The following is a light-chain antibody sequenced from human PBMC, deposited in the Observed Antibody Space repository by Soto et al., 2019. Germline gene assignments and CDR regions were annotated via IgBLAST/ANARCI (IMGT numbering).Light chain of an antibody. J-gene: IGKJ1*01. Sequence: EIVMTQSPATLSVSPGERATLSCRASQSVSSNLACYQQKPGQAPRLLIYGASTRATDIPARFSGSGSGTEVTLTISSLQSEDFAIYYCQQYDNWPWTFGPGTKVEIK. V-gene: IGKV3-15*01. CDR1: QSVSSN. CDR2: GAS. CDR3: QQYDNWPWT.